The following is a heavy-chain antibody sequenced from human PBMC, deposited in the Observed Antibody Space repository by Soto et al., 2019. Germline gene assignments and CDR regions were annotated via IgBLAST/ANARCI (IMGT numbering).Heavy chain of an antibody. D-gene: IGHD2-15*01. J-gene: IGHJ3*02. CDR2: IYYSGST. V-gene: IGHV4-39*01. Sequence: SETLSLTCTFSGGSLSSGNYHWSWIRKPPGKGLEWIGYIYYSGSTYYNPSLKSRVTISVDTSKNQFSLKLSSVTAADTAVYYCARRIVVVVAATRVHAFDIWGQGTMVTVSS. CDR3: ARRIVVVVAATRVHAFDI. CDR1: GGSLSSGNYH.